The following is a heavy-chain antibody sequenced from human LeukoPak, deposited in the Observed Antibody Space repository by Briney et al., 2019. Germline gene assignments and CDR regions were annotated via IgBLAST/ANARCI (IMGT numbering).Heavy chain of an antibody. D-gene: IGHD4-17*01. V-gene: IGHV1-2*06. Sequence: GASVKVSCKASGYTFTGYYMHWVRQAPGQGLEWMGRINPNSGGTNYAQKFQGRVTITTDESTSTAYMELSSLRSEDTAVYYCARDSNYGDYLFVYWGQGTLVTVSS. CDR3: ARDSNYGDYLFVY. CDR2: INPNSGGT. CDR1: GYTFTGYY. J-gene: IGHJ4*02.